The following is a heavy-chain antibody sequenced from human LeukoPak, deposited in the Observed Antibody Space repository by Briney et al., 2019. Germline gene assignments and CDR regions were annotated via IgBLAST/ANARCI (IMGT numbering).Heavy chain of an antibody. CDR3: ARSPDILTGENFDY. D-gene: IGHD3-9*01. J-gene: IGHJ4*02. Sequence: ASVKVSCKASGYIFSNYAISWVRQAPGQGLEWMGWINPNTGGTNYAQKFQDRVTMTRDTSISTDYMELSRLRSDDTAVYYCARSPDILTGENFDYWGQGTLVTVSS. CDR1: GYIFSNYA. V-gene: IGHV1-2*02. CDR2: INPNTGGT.